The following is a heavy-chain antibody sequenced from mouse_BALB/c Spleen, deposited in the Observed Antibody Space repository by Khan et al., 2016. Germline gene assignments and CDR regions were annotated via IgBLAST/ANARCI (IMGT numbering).Heavy chain of an antibody. Sequence: QVTLKESGPGILQPSQTLSLTCSFSGFSLSTSGMVVSWIRQPSGKGLEWLAHIYWDDVKSFNPSLTSRLTISHDTSSNLVFLTITSVDTADTATYYCTAYDSFAYWGQGTLVTVSA. D-gene: IGHD2-13*01. CDR2: IYWDDVK. CDR3: TAYDSFAY. J-gene: IGHJ3*01. V-gene: IGHV8-12*01. CDR1: GFSLSTSGMV.